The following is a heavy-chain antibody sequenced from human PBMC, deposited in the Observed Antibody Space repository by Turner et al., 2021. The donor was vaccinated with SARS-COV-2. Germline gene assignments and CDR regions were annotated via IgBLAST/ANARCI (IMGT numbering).Heavy chain of an antibody. J-gene: IGHJ2*01. CDR3: ARDGYYYSSGYYLRGQGLFDL. CDR1: GGSISTYY. V-gene: IGHV4-59*12. D-gene: IGHD3-22*01. CDR2: IYYSGRT. Sequence: QVQLQESGPGVVKPSDTLSLTCTVSGGSISTYYWSCIRQPPGQGLEWIGYIYYSGRTNYNPSLKSRVTISVDASKNQSSLKRSSVTAADTSVYYCARDGYYYSSGYYLRGQGLFDLWGRGTLVSVSS.